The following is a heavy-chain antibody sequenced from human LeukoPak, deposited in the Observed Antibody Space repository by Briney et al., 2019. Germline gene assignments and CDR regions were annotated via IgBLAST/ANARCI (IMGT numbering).Heavy chain of an antibody. CDR1: GYTFTGYY. Sequence: GASVKVSCKASGYTFTGYYMHWVRQAPGQGLEWMGWINPNSGGTNYAQKFQGRVTMTRDTSISTAYMELSRLRSDDTAVYYCARERVKGAQDFDYWGQGTLVTVSS. D-gene: IGHD1-26*01. V-gene: IGHV1-2*02. CDR2: INPNSGGT. CDR3: ARERVKGAQDFDY. J-gene: IGHJ4*02.